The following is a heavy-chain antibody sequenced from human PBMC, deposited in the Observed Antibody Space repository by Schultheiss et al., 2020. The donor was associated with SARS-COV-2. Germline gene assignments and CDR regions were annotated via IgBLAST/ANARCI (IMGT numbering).Heavy chain of an antibody. J-gene: IGHJ4*02. CDR3: ARNFGASVGYDY. V-gene: IGHV3-23*01. D-gene: IGHD3-3*01. CDR2: ISGGGDYI. Sequence: SCVASGFTFSDCEMNWVRQAPGKGLEWVSAISGGGDYIYYADSVKGRFTISRDNSKNTLYLQVNSLRAEDTAIYYCARNFGASVGYDYWGQGTLVTVSS. CDR1: GFTFSDCE.